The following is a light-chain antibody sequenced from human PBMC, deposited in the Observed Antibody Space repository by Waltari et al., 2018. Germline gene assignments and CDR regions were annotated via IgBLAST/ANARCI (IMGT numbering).Light chain of an antibody. CDR2: KAS. CDR3: QQYNSYSPVT. V-gene: IGKV1-5*03. CDR1: QSISSW. Sequence: DIQMTQSPSTLSASVGARVTITCRASQSISSWLAWYQQKPGKAPKLLIYKASSLESGVPSRFSGSGSGTEFTLTISSLQPDDFATYYGQQYNSYSPVTFGQGTKVEIK. J-gene: IGKJ1*01.